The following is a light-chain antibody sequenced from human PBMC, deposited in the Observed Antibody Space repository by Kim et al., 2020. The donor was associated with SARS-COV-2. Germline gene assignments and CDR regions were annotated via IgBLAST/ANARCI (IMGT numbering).Light chain of an antibody. Sequence: GQRVTISCSGSSSNIGSNNVNWYQHLPGTAPKLLIYSNNQRPSGVPDRFSGSKSDTSASLAISGLQSEDETDYYCAAWDDSLDAWVFGGGTQLTDL. V-gene: IGLV1-44*01. CDR3: AAWDDSLDAWV. CDR1: SSNIGSNN. CDR2: SNN. J-gene: IGLJ3*02.